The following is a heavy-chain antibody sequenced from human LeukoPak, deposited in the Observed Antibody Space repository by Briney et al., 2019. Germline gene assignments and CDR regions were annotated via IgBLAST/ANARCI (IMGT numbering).Heavy chain of an antibody. CDR1: GFTFSSYA. D-gene: IGHD2-2*01. J-gene: IGHJ3*02. V-gene: IGHV3-23*01. CDR2: ISGSGGST. CDR3: AKDRAEALYCSSTSCYPDAFDI. Sequence: PGRSLRLSCAASGFTFSSYAMSWVRQAPGKGLEWVSAISGSGGSTYYADSVKGRFTISRDNSKNTLYLQMNSLRAEDTAVYYCAKDRAEALYCSSTSCYPDAFDIWGQGTMVTVSS.